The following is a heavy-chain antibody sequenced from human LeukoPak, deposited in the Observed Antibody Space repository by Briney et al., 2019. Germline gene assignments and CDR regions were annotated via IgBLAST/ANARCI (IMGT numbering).Heavy chain of an antibody. D-gene: IGHD2-15*01. J-gene: IGHJ6*02. CDR3: ARDGYCSGGSCPRGSYYYGMDV. V-gene: IGHV3-7*01. Sequence: GGSLRLSCAASGFTFSSYWMSWVRQAPGKGLEWVASIKQDGSEKYYVDSVKGRFTISRDNAKNSLYLQMNSLRAEDTAVYYCARDGYCSGGSCPRGSYYYGMDVWGQGTTVTVSS. CDR2: IKQDGSEK. CDR1: GFTFSSYW.